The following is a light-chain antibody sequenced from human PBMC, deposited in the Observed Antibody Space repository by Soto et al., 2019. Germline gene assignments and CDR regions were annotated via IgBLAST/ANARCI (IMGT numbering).Light chain of an antibody. V-gene: IGKV2-28*01. CDR1: ESLLHSNGYNY. J-gene: IGKJ5*01. Sequence: IVMTQTPFDLSVTPGQRASISCRCSESLLHSNGYNYLDWYLQKPGQSPQLLIYLGSNRASGVPDRFSGSGSGTDFSLTISGLEPEDFAVYDCQQYDSSPPITFGQGTRLEIK. CDR3: QQYDSSPPIT. CDR2: LGS.